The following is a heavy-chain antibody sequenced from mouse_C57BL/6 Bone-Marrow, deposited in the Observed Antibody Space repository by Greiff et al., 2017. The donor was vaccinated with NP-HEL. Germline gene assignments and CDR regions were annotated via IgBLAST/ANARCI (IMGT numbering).Heavy chain of an antibody. V-gene: IGHV1-82*01. Sequence: QVQLQQSGPELVKPGASVKISCKASGYAFSSSWMNWVKQRPGKGLEWIGRIYPGDGDTNYNGKFKGKATLTADTSSSTAYMQLLSLTSEDSAVYFCALGWLLRSKYCFDYWGQGTTLTVSA. D-gene: IGHD1-1*01. CDR2: IYPGDGDT. CDR1: GYAFSSSW. J-gene: IGHJ2*01. CDR3: ALGWLLRSKYCFDY.